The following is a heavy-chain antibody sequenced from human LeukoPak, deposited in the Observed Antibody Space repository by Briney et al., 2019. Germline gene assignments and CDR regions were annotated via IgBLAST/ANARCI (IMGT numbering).Heavy chain of an antibody. Sequence: SETLSLTCSVSGGSISGYYWTWIRQPAGKGLEWIGRVYTSGSTHYNPSLKTRLTMSVDTSKNQFSLKLSSVTAEDTAVYYCTRLDGRDSTSEFRWGQGTMVTVSS. J-gene: IGHJ3*01. CDR2: VYTSGST. D-gene: IGHD2-2*01. CDR3: TRLDGRDSTSEFR. CDR1: GGSISGYY. V-gene: IGHV4-4*07.